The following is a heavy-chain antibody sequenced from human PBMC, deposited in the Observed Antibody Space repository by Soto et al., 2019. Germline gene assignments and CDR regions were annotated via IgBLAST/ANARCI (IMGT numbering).Heavy chain of an antibody. CDR3: TRSSSWYVGGMDV. CDR1: GFTFSGSA. CDR2: IRSKANSYAT. J-gene: IGHJ6*02. V-gene: IGHV3-73*01. Sequence: PGGSLRLSCAASGFTFSGSAIHWVRQASGKGLEWVGRIRSKANSYATAYAASVKGRFTISRDDSKNTAYLQMNSLKTEDTAVYYCTRSSSWYVGGMDVWGQGTTVTVSS. D-gene: IGHD6-13*01.